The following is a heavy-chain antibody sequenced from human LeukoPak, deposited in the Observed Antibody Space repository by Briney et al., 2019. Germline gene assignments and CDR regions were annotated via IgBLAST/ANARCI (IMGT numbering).Heavy chain of an antibody. CDR2: FDPEDGET. CDR1: GYTLTELS. D-gene: IGHD3-22*01. CDR3: AAELNSSGYYYFDY. J-gene: IGHJ4*02. Sequence: GASVKVSCKVSGYTLTELSMHWVRQAPGKGLEWMGGFDPEDGETIYAQKFQGRVTMTEDTSTDTAYMELSSLRPEDTAVYYCAAELNSSGYYYFDYWGQGTLVTVSS. V-gene: IGHV1-24*01.